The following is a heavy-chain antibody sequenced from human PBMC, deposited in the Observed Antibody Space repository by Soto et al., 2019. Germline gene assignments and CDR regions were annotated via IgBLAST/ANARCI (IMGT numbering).Heavy chain of an antibody. CDR1: GGSINYSY. Sequence: WETLSLTCTVSGGSINYSYWTWIRQPPGKGLEWIGYISYTGSANYNASLKSRLTISVDTSKNQFSLKLSSVTAADTALYYCARVNYGDYYYGMDVWGQGTTVTVSS. CDR3: ARVNYGDYYYGMDV. V-gene: IGHV4-59*01. CDR2: ISYTGSA. J-gene: IGHJ6*02. D-gene: IGHD4-17*01.